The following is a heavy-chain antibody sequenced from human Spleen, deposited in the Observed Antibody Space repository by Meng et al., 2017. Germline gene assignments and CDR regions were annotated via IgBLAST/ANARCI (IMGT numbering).Heavy chain of an antibody. D-gene: IGHD4-17*01. CDR2: IHHSGNT. CDR3: ASHMTTALDAFGT. V-gene: IGHV4-31*03. J-gene: IGHJ3*02. Sequence: SETLSLTCNVSGDFISSGGYYWGWIRQHPAKGLEWIGYIHHSGNTHYSPSLKSRVTMSVDTSRNQFSLKLNSVTAADTAVYYCASHMTTALDAFGTWGQGKKV. CDR1: GDFISSGGYY.